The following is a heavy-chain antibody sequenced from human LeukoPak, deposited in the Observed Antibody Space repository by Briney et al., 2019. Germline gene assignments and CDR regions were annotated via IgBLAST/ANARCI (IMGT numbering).Heavy chain of an antibody. V-gene: IGHV1-8*03. CDR1: GYRFTGYY. Sequence: ASVKVSCKTSGYRFTGYYMHWVRQATGQGLEWMGWINPNNGNTGYAQKFQGRVTITRDTSISTAYMELSSLRSEDTAVYYCARQYYDYVWGSYRPYYYMDVWGKGTTVTVSS. D-gene: IGHD3-16*02. J-gene: IGHJ6*03. CDR3: ARQYYDYVWGSYRPYYYMDV. CDR2: INPNNGNT.